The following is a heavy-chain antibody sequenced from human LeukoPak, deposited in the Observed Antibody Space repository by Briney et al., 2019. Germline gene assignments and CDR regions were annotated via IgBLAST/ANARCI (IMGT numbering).Heavy chain of an antibody. D-gene: IGHD5-24*01. J-gene: IGHJ4*02. CDR3: ARISGQFHPHDY. CDR2: IREDESER. Sequence: AGGSLRLSCTASGFTFSNYWMSWVRQTPGKGLEWVANIREDESERFYVDSVRGRFTISRDNAKNSLFLHMNRLSGEDTAVYYCARISGQFHPHDYWGQGTLVTVSA. V-gene: IGHV3-7*01. CDR1: GFTFSNYW.